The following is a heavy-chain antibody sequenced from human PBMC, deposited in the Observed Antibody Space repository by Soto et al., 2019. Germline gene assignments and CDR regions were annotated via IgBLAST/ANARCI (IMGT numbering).Heavy chain of an antibody. J-gene: IGHJ2*01. V-gene: IGHV3-20*01. CDR2: ISGSGVNA. CDR1: GFAFQNHG. Sequence: EVQLVESGGSVIRPGGSLRLSCAASGFAFQNHGMAWVRQVPGKGLEWVAGISGSGVNAGYADSVKGRFTISRDNGDNSLYLEKNKLGVEDTALYHGARKTHWQYWYFDLWGRGTLVTVSS. CDR3: ARKTHWQYWYFDL. D-gene: IGHD1-1*01.